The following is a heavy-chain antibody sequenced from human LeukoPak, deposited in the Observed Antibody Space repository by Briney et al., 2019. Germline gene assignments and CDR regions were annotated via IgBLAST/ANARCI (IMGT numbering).Heavy chain of an antibody. CDR2: ISSSGSTI. CDR3: ARDGGYSYGLSYFDY. D-gene: IGHD5-18*01. V-gene: IGHV3-48*03. Sequence: PGGSLRLSCAASGFTFSSYEMNWVRQAPGKGLEWVSYISSSGSTIYYADSVKGRFTISRDNAKNSLYPQMNSLRAEDTAVYYCARDGGYSYGLSYFDYWGQGTLVTVSS. J-gene: IGHJ4*02. CDR1: GFTFSSYE.